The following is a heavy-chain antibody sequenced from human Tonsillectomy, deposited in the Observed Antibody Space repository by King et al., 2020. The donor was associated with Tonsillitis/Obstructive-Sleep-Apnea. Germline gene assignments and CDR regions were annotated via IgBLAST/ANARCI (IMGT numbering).Heavy chain of an antibody. CDR3: AIGGLGYYYMHV. CDR2: IGGSGGST. Sequence: VQLVESGGGLVQPGGSLRLSCAASGLTFSTYAMNWVRQAPGKGLEWVSSIGGSGGSTYYAISVKGRFTISRDNSKNTLYLQMNSLKVEDTAVYYWAIGGLGYYYMHVWGKGTTVTVSS. V-gene: IGHV3-23*04. D-gene: IGHD3-16*01. J-gene: IGHJ6*03. CDR1: GLTFSTYA.